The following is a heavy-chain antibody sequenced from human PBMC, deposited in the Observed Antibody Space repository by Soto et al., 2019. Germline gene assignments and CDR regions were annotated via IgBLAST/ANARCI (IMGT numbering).Heavy chain of an antibody. V-gene: IGHV3-23*01. CDR3: AKDPYCCGASCYSKSLDI. Sequence: EAQLLESGGGLVRPGGSLRLSCAASGFTFSSYGMTWVRQAQGKGLEWVSSITGNGDRSHYADSVTGRFTISRDNSSSTLELRTKSVSQHDTDVYYCAKDPYCCGASCYSKSLDIWGHGTVVTVSA. J-gene: IGHJ3*02. CDR1: GFTFSSYG. CDR2: ITGNGDRS. D-gene: IGHD2-15*01.